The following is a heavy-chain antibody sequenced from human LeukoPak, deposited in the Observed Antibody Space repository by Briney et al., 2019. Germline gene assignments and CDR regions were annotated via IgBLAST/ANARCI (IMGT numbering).Heavy chain of an antibody. CDR3: TVWFGELTH. D-gene: IGHD3-10*01. Sequence: GASVKVSCKASGYTFTDYNIHWVRQAPGQGLEWMGWISPNSGGTNYAQKFQGRVTMTRDTSITTAYMELSRLRSDDPAMYYCTVWFGELTHWGQGTPVTVSS. CDR2: ISPNSGGT. CDR1: GYTFTDYN. J-gene: IGHJ4*02. V-gene: IGHV1-2*02.